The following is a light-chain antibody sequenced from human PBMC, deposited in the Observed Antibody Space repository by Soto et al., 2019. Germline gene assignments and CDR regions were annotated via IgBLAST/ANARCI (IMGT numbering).Light chain of an antibody. J-gene: IGKJ1*01. CDR2: GAS. V-gene: IGKV3-20*01. CDR3: HQYGSSPST. CDR1: QSVSSSF. Sequence: ETVLTQSPATLYLSPGERATLSCRASQSVSSSFLAWYQQKPGQAPRLLIYGASSRATGIPDRFSGSGSGTDFTLTISRLEPEDFAVYYCHQYGSSPSTFGQGTKVDIK.